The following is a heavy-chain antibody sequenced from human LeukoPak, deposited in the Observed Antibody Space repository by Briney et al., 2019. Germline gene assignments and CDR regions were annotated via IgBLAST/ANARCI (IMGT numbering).Heavy chain of an antibody. CDR3: ARDPGYSYGGPHDYMDV. CDR1: GGSLSSYY. D-gene: IGHD5-18*01. Sequence: SEPLSLTCTVSGGSLSSYYWSWIRQPAGKGLEWIGRIYTSGSTNDNPSLKSRVTMSVDTSKNQFSLKLSSVTAADTAVYYCARDPGYSYGGPHDYMDVWGKGTTVTVSS. J-gene: IGHJ6*03. CDR2: IYTSGST. V-gene: IGHV4-4*07.